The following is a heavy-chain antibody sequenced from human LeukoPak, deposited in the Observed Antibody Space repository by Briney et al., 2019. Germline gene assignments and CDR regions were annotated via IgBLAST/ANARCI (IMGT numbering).Heavy chain of an antibody. CDR1: GYTFTNYY. CDR2: INPNSGGT. D-gene: IGHD2-15*01. CDR3: ARGHNIVVVVAAHY. V-gene: IGHV1-2*02. Sequence: GASVKVSCKASGYTFTNYYMHWVRQAPGQGLEWMGWINPNSGGTNYAQKFQGRVTMTRDTSISTAYMELSRLRSDDTAVYYCARGHNIVVVVAAHYWGQGTLVTVSS. J-gene: IGHJ4*02.